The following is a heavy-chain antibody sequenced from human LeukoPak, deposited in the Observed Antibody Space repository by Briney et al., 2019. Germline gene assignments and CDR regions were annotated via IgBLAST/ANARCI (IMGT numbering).Heavy chain of an antibody. Sequence: SETLSLTCAVYGGSFSGYYWSWLRQPPGKGLEWIGEINHSGSTNYNPSLKSRVTISVDTSKNQFSLKLSSVTAADTAVYYCARGPFGYYGSGSYSYWGQGTLVTVSS. CDR3: ARGPFGYYGSGSYSY. V-gene: IGHV4-34*01. CDR2: INHSGST. CDR1: GGSFSGYY. D-gene: IGHD3-10*01. J-gene: IGHJ4*02.